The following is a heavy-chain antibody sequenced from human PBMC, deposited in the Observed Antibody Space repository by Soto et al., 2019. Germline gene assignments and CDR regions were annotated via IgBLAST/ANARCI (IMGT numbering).Heavy chain of an antibody. D-gene: IGHD3-10*01. V-gene: IGHV5-10-1*01. Sequence: PGDSLTLSGNRSGYSFTTYWLSWVRQMPGTGLEWMGRIDPSDSYTNYSPSFQGHVTISADKSISTAYLQWSSLKASDNAMYYCARVYYGPGMSPAEDYTYYGMDGCGQGTWVTVAS. CDR1: GYSFTTYW. CDR3: ARVYYGPGMSPAEDYTYYGMDG. CDR2: IDPSDSYT. J-gene: IGHJ6*02.